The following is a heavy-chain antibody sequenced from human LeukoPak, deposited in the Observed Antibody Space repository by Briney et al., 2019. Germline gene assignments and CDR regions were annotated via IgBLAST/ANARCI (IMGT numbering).Heavy chain of an antibody. V-gene: IGHV3-23*01. CDR2: ISGSGGST. CDR3: AKGPGTMVRGVISQGGDY. CDR1: GFTFSSYA. J-gene: IGHJ4*02. Sequence: GGSLRLSCAASGFTFSSYAMSWVRQAPGKGPEWVSAISGSGGSTYYADSVKGRFTISRDNSKNTLYLQMNSLRAEDTAVYYCAKGPGTMVRGVISQGGDYWGQGTLVTVSS. D-gene: IGHD3-10*01.